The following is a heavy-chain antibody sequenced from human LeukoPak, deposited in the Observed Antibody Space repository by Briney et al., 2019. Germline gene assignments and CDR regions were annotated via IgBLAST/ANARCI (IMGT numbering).Heavy chain of an antibody. CDR1: GFTFNTFH. V-gene: IGHV3-21*06. D-gene: IGHD1-26*01. CDR3: ARASGGWDLDY. CDR2: ITSSGTYI. J-gene: IGHJ4*01. Sequence: PGGSLRLSCAASGFTFNTFHMNWVRQAPGKGLEWVSSITSSGTYITYADSVQGRFTISRDNAKNSLYLQMNSLRVDDTALYYCARASGGWDLDYWGHGTLATVSS.